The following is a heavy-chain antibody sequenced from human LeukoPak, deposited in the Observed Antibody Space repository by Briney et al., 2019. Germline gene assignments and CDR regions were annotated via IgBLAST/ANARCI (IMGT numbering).Heavy chain of an antibody. CDR1: GFTFSDYA. Sequence: GGSLRLSCTASGFTFSDYAMRWVRQTPEKGLEWVSSMSGGGGYINYADSARGRLTISRDNSKNTLYLQMTNLRVEDTAVYYCAKGIPGGGIDYWGQGTLVTVSS. CDR2: MSGGGGYI. CDR3: AKGIPGGGIDY. D-gene: IGHD2-15*01. V-gene: IGHV3-23*01. J-gene: IGHJ4*02.